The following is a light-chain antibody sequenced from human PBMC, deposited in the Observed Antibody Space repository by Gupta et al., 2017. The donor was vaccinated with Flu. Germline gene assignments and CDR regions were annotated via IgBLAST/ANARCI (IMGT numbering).Light chain of an antibody. V-gene: IGLV3-10*01. J-gene: IGLJ3*02. Sequence: SSELTQPPSVSVSPGQTARITCSGDALPEKHAYWYQQRSGQAPVLVIYEDNRRPSGIPERFSGSSSGTMVTLTISGAQVEDDADYYCFSTDSSGNHRGVFGGGTKLTVL. CDR2: EDN. CDR1: ALPEKH. CDR3: FSTDSSGNHRGV.